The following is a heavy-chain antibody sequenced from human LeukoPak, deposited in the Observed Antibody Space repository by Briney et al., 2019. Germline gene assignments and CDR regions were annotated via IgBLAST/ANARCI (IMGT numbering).Heavy chain of an antibody. D-gene: IGHD6-6*01. Sequence: PSETLSLTCTVSGGSISSYYWSWIRQPPGKGLEWIGYIYYSGSTNYNPSLKSRVTISVDTSKNQFSLKLSSVTAADTAVYYCAKGGYSSSSLYYYMDVWGKGTTVTVSS. CDR1: GGSISSYY. CDR3: AKGGYSSSSLYYYMDV. CDR2: IYYSGST. V-gene: IGHV4-59*01. J-gene: IGHJ6*03.